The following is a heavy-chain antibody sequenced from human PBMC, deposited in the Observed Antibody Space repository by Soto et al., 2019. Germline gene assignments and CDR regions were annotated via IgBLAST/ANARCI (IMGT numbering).Heavy chain of an antibody. CDR1: GFTISDSA. D-gene: IGHD2-15*01. CDR3: AKEVYDCRGGSCWRRVDY. Sequence: EVQLLESGGGLVQPGGSLRLSCAASGFTISDSAMNWVRQAPGKGREWVSGIRGSGTTTYYADSVKGRFTISRDNSKSTLYLQMNSVTVEDTAVYYCAKEVYDCRGGSCWRRVDYWGQGTLVTVSS. V-gene: IGHV3-23*01. CDR2: IRGSGTTT. J-gene: IGHJ4*02.